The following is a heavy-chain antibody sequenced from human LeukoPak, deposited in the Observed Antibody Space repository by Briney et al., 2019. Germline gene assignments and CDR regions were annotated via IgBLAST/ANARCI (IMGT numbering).Heavy chain of an antibody. CDR3: AKAPTRSEGFDY. CDR2: ISGSGGST. V-gene: IGHV3-23*01. CDR1: GFTFSSYA. Sequence: GSLRLSCAASGFTFSSYAMSWVPQAPGKGLEWVSAISGSGGSTYYADSVKGRFTISRDNSKNTLYLQMNSLRAEDTAVYYCAKAPTRSEGFDYWGQGTLVTVSS. J-gene: IGHJ4*02.